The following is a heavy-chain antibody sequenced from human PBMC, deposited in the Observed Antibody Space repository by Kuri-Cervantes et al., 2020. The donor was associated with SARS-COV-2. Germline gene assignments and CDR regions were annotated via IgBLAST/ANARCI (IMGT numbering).Heavy chain of an antibody. Sequence: SVKVSCKASGVTFSTYAITWVRQAPGQGLEWMGGIIPIFGTTDYAPKFQGSVTITADESTTTAYLELISLRSEDTAVYYCARGLAFDPWGQGTLVTVSS. CDR2: IIPIFGTT. J-gene: IGHJ5*02. CDR3: ARGLAFDP. CDR1: GVTFSTYA. V-gene: IGHV1-69*13. D-gene: IGHD3-3*02.